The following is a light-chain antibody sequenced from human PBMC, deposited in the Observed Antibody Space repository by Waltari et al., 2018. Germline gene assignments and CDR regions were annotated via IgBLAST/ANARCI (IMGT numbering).Light chain of an antibody. CDR2: DAS. V-gene: IGKV3-11*01. J-gene: IGKJ5*01. Sequence: EIVLTQSPATLSLSPGDRATLSCRASQYVDTYLAWYQQRPGQPPRLLIYDASHRATGIPARFGGSGSGTDFTLTITSLAPDDFALYYCQQRLAWPLTFGQGTRLDI. CDR1: QYVDTY. CDR3: QQRLAWPLT.